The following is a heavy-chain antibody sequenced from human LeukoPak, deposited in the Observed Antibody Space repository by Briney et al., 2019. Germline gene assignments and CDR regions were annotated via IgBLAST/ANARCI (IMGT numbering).Heavy chain of an antibody. D-gene: IGHD6-13*01. CDR3: ARVFMATSSWYNYYYYYMDV. V-gene: IGHV3-30*02. CDR1: GFTFSSYG. CDR2: IRYDGSNK. J-gene: IGHJ6*03. Sequence: GGSLRLSCAASGFTFSSYGMHWVRQAPGKGLEWVAFIRYDGSNKYYADSVKGRFTISRDNSKNTLYLQMNSLRAEDTAVYYCARVFMATSSWYNYYYYYMDVWGKGTTVTISS.